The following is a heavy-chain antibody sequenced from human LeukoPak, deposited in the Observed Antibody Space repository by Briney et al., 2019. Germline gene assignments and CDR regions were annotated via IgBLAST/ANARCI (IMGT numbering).Heavy chain of an antibody. J-gene: IGHJ4*02. CDR3: ARPKYSSSWQIFDY. D-gene: IGHD6-13*01. Sequence: GGSLRLSCAASGFTFSDYYMSWIRQAPGKGLEWVSYISSSGNTIYYADSVKGRFTNSRDNAKNSLYLQMNSLRAEDTAVYYCARPKYSSSWQIFDYWGQGTLVTASS. V-gene: IGHV3-11*01. CDR1: GFTFSDYY. CDR2: ISSSGNTI.